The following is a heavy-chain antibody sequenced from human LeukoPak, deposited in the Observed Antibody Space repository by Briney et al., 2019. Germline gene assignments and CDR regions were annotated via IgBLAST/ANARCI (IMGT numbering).Heavy chain of an antibody. D-gene: IGHD3-22*01. J-gene: IGHJ3*02. CDR3: ARDGYYYDSSGYWDDDAFDI. CDR1: GFTFSSYS. V-gene: IGHV3-21*01. CDR2: ISSSSSYI. Sequence: GGSLRLSCAASGFTFSSYSMNWVRQAPGKGLEWVTSISSSSSYIYYADSVKGRFTISRDNAKNSLYLQMNSLRAEDTAVYYCARDGYYYDSSGYWDDDAFDIWGQGTMVTVSS.